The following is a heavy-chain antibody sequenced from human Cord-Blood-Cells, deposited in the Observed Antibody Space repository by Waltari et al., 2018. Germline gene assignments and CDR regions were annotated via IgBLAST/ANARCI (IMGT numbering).Heavy chain of an antibody. CDR1: GFTFSSYS. CDR2: ISSSSTI. Sequence: GQLVESGGGLVQPGGSLRLSCAASGFTFSSYSMNWVRQAPGKGLEWVSYISSSSTIYYADSVKGRFTISRDNAKNSLYLQMNSLRDEDTAVYYCAREKGSSSWYWFDPWGQGTLVTVSS. CDR3: AREKGSSSWYWFDP. D-gene: IGHD6-13*01. V-gene: IGHV3-48*02. J-gene: IGHJ5*02.